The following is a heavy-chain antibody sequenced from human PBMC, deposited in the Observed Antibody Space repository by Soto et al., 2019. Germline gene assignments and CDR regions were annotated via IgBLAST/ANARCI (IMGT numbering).Heavy chain of an antibody. CDR1: GFTVSSNY. CDR3: ARDGVATLYYYGMDV. CDR2: IYSGGST. J-gene: IGHJ6*02. D-gene: IGHD5-12*01. Sequence: EVQLVESGGGLVQPGGSLRLSCAASGFTVSSNYMSWVRQAPGKGLEWVSVIYSGGSTYYADSVKGRFTISRDNSKNTLYLHMNSLGAEDTAVYYCARDGVATLYYYGMDVWGQGTTVTVSS. V-gene: IGHV3-66*01.